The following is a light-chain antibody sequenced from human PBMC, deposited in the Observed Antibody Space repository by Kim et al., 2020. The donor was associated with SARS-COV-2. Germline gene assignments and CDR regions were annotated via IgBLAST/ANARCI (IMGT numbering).Light chain of an antibody. J-gene: IGLJ1*01. CDR3: SSLTSSITYV. V-gene: IGLV2-14*01. CDR2: DVS. Sequence: QSALTQPASVSGSPGQSITISCTGTSSDVGGYNHVSWYQQHPGKAPKLMIYDVSQWPSGVSNRFSGSKSGNTASLTISWLQAEDEADYYCSSLTSSITYVFGTGTKVTGL. CDR1: SSDVGGYNH.